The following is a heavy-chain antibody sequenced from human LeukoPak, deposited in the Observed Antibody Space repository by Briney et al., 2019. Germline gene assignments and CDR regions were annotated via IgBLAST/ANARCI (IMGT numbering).Heavy chain of an antibody. CDR1: GYSISSGYY. CDR3: ARQLLRYFDW. D-gene: IGHD3-9*01. CDR2: IYHSGST. Sequence: SETLSLTCAVSGYSISSGYYWVWIRQPPGKGLEWIGSIYHSGSTYYNPSLKSRVTISVDTSKNQFSLKLSSVTAADTAVYYCARQLLRYFDWWGQGTLVTVSS. J-gene: IGHJ4*02. V-gene: IGHV4-38-2*01.